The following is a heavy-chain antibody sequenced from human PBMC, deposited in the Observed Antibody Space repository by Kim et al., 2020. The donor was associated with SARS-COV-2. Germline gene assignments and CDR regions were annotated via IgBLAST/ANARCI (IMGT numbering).Heavy chain of an antibody. V-gene: IGHV3-11*06. CDR1: GFTFSDYY. CDR2: ISSSSSYT. CDR3: ARVGAYCSGGSCYSGWYFDL. Sequence: GGSLRLSCAASGFTFSDYYMSWIRQAPGKGLEWVSYISSSSSYTNYVDSVKGRFTISRDNAKNSLYVQMNSLRAEDTAVYYCARVGAYCSGGSCYSGWYFDLWGRGTLVTVSS. D-gene: IGHD2-15*01. J-gene: IGHJ2*01.